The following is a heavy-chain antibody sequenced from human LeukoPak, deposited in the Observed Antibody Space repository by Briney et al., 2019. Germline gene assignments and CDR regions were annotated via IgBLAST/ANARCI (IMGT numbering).Heavy chain of an antibody. CDR3: ARDGFYYYYGMDV. CDR2: IKQDGSEE. CDR1: GFTFSSYA. Sequence: GGSLRLSCAASGFTFSSYAMHWVRQAPGKGLEWVANIKQDGSEEYYVDSVKGRFTISRDNAKNSLYLQMNSLRAEDTAVYYCARDGFYYYYGMDVWGQGTTVTVSS. D-gene: IGHD5-12*01. V-gene: IGHV3-7*01. J-gene: IGHJ6*02.